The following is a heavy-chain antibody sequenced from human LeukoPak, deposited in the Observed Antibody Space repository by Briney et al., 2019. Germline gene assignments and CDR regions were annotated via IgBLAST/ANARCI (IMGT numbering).Heavy chain of an antibody. Sequence: ASVKVSCKASGYTFTSYYMHWVRQAPGQGLEWMGIINPSGGSTSYAQKLQGRVTMTTDTSTSTAYMELRSPRSDDTAVYYCARDFWSGYYVSYYYYYMDVWGKGTTVTVSS. J-gene: IGHJ6*03. CDR2: INPSGGST. CDR3: ARDFWSGYYVSYYYYYMDV. V-gene: IGHV1-46*01. D-gene: IGHD3-3*01. CDR1: GYTFTSYY.